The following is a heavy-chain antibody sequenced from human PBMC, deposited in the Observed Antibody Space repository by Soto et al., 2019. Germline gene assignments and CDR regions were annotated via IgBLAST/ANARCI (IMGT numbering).Heavy chain of an antibody. CDR2: INHGGSA. Sequence: VQLQQWGAGLLKSSETLSLTCAVYGGSLSGYYWSWIRQTPGKRLEWIGDINHGGSANYNPSLKRRVTFSPGPAKNQFSLELSSVIGADTAVYYRAGYRRRWAEYVQRWGRGTLVTVSS. J-gene: IGHJ1*01. D-gene: IGHD6-13*01. CDR3: AGYRRRWAEYVQR. V-gene: IGHV4-34*01. CDR1: GGSLSGYY.